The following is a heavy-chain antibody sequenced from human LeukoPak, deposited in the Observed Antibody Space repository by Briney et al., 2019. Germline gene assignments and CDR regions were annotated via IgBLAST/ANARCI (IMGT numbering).Heavy chain of an antibody. V-gene: IGHV3-21*01. Sequence: GGSLRLSCVASGFPFSTYSMNWVRQAPGKGLEWVSSISSSSDYKYYADSVKGRFTISRDNAKNSLYLQMNSLRAEDTAVYYCAREESSSSGYYFDYWGQGTLVTVSS. CDR2: ISSSSDYK. D-gene: IGHD6-6*01. J-gene: IGHJ4*02. CDR3: AREESSSSGYYFDY. CDR1: GFPFSTYS.